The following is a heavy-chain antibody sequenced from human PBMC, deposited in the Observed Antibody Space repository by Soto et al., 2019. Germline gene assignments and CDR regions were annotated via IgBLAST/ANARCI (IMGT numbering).Heavy chain of an antibody. J-gene: IGHJ6*02. CDR2: ISGSGGST. CDR1: GFTFSSYA. V-gene: IGHV3-23*01. Sequence: GSLRLSCAASGFTFSSYAMSWVRQAPGKGLEWVSAISGSGGSTYYADSVKGRFTISRDNSKNTLYLQMNSLRAEDTAVYYCAKTHYYDSSGYWEYYYYYGMDVWGQGTTVTVSS. CDR3: AKTHYYDSSGYWEYYYYYGMDV. D-gene: IGHD3-22*01.